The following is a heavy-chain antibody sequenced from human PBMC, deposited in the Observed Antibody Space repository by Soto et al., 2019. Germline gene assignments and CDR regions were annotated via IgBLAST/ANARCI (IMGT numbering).Heavy chain of an antibody. CDR3: AKAPDYDVWSAYYFDY. V-gene: IGHV3-23*01. CDR2: ISGSGGNT. J-gene: IGHJ4*02. D-gene: IGHD3-3*01. CDR1: DFTFSSHD. Sequence: GGSLLLSWDASDFTFSSHDMKSIRPTPENGLEWVSAISGSGGNTYYADSVKGRFTISRDNSKNTLFLQMNSLRAEDTAVYYCAKAPDYDVWSAYYFDYWGQGTLVTVSS.